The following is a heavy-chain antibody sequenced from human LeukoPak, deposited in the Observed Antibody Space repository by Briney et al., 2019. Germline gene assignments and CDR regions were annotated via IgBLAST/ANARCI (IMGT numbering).Heavy chain of an antibody. V-gene: IGHV3-33*01. D-gene: IGHD5-24*01. CDR3: ARDALPYREGYNPYYFDY. J-gene: IGHJ4*02. Sequence: GGSLRLSCAASGFTFSSYGMPWVRQAPGKGLEWVAVIWDDGSNKYYADSVKGRFTISRDNSKNTLYLQMNSLRAEDTAVYYCARDALPYREGYNPYYFDYWGQGTLVTVSS. CDR2: IWDDGSNK. CDR1: GFTFSSYG.